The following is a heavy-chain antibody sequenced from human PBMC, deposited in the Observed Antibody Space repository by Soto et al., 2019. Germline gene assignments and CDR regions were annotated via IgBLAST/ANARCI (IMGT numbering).Heavy chain of an antibody. CDR1: GYSFTSYW. J-gene: IGHJ4*02. V-gene: IGHV5-51*01. CDR2: IYPGDSDT. D-gene: IGHD3-22*01. CDR3: ARTAYYYDSSGYYDGEFDY. Sequence: PGESLKISCKGSGYSFTSYWIGWVRQMPGKGLEWMGIIYPGDSDTRYSPSFQGQVTISADKSISTAYLQWSSLKASDTAMYYCARTAYYYDSSGYYDGEFDYWGQVTLVTFSS.